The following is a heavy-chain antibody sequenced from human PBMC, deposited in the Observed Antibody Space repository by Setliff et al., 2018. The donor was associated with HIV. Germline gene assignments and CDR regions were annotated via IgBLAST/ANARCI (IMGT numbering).Heavy chain of an antibody. CDR2: ICNTGSI. Sequence: SETLSLTCTVSGASISSSHYYWGWIRQPPGKGLEWIGSICNTGSIHYNPSLESRVTISVDTSKNDFSLKMTSVTAADTAVYYCARRPHRRSGYYLYYFDSWGQGTLVTVSS. V-gene: IGHV4-39*02. J-gene: IGHJ4*02. CDR1: GASISSSHYY. CDR3: ARRPHRRSGYYLYYFDS. D-gene: IGHD3-22*01.